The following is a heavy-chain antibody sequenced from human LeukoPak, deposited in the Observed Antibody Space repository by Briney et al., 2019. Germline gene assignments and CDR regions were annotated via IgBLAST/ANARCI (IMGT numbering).Heavy chain of an antibody. CDR2: IYSGGST. V-gene: IGHV3-53*01. D-gene: IGHD6-19*01. Sequence: PGGSLRLSYAASGFTVSSNYMSWVRQAPGKGLEWVSVIYSGGSTYYADSVKGRFTISRDNSKNTLYLQMNSLRVEDTAVYYCASWPVGWYGEDSWGQGTLVTVSS. J-gene: IGHJ4*02. CDR3: ASWPVGWYGEDS. CDR1: GFTVSSNY.